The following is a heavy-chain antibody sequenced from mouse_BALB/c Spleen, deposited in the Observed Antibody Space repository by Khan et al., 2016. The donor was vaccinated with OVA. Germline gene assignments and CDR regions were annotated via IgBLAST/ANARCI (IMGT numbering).Heavy chain of an antibody. D-gene: IGHD2-10*02. CDR1: GYSITSDYA. Sequence: EVELVESGPGLVKPSQSLSLTCTVTGYSITSDYAWNWIRQFPGNKLEWMGFISYSGNTKYNPSLKSRFSITRDTSKNQFFLQLNSVTTEDTATDDCARVYGGDFDYWGQGTSLTVSS. CDR3: ARVYGGDFDY. CDR2: ISYSGNT. J-gene: IGHJ2*02. V-gene: IGHV3-2*02.